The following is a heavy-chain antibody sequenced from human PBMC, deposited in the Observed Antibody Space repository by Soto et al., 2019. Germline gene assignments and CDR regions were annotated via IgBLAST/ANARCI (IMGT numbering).Heavy chain of an antibody. Sequence: GGSLRLSCAASGFTFSSYGMHWVRQAPGKGLEWVAVIWYDESNKYYADSVKGRFTISRDNSKNTLYLQMNSLRAEDTAVYYCARVLGSGYYYYGMDVWGQGTTVTVSS. CDR3: ARVLGSGYYYYGMDV. CDR1: GFTFSSYG. J-gene: IGHJ6*02. D-gene: IGHD3-10*01. CDR2: IWYDESNK. V-gene: IGHV3-33*01.